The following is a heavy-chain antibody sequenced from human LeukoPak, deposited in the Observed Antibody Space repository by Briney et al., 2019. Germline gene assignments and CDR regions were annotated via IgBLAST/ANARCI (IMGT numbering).Heavy chain of an antibody. V-gene: IGHV3-48*03. CDR1: GFTFSSYE. Sequence: GGSLRLSCAASGFTFSSYEMNWVRQAPGKGLEWVSYISSSGSTIYYADSVKGRFTISRDNAKNSLYLQMNSLRAEDTAVYYCARGIRNDAFDIWGQGTMVTVSS. J-gene: IGHJ3*02. CDR3: ARGIRNDAFDI. CDR2: ISSSGSTI. D-gene: IGHD3-3*02.